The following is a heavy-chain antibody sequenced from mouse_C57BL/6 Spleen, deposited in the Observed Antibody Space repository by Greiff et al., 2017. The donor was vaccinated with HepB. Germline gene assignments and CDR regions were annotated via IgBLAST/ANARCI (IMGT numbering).Heavy chain of an antibody. D-gene: IGHD1-1*01. CDR1: GFSLTSYG. Sequence: QVQLKESGPGLVAPSQSLSITCTVSGFSLTSYGVHWVRQPPGKGLEWLVVIWSDGSTTYNSALKSRLSISKDNSKSQVFLKMNSLQTDDTAMYYCARQDLYGSSYEDAMDYWGQGTSVTVSS. CDR2: IWSDGST. CDR3: ARQDLYGSSYEDAMDY. V-gene: IGHV2-6-1*01. J-gene: IGHJ4*01.